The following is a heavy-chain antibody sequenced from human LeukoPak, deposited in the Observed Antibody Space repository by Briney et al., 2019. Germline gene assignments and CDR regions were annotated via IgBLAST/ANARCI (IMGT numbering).Heavy chain of an antibody. CDR1: GGSISSGDYY. D-gene: IGHD3-22*01. CDR3: ARVPYYYDSSGYYSEPYYFDY. V-gene: IGHV4-30-4*01. CDR2: IYYSGST. Sequence: SETLSLTCTVSGGSISSGDYYWSWIRQPPGKGLEWIGYIYYSGSTYYNPSLKGRVTISVDTSKNQFSLKLSSVTAADTAVYYCARVPYYYDSSGYYSEPYYFDYWGQGTLVTVSS. J-gene: IGHJ4*02.